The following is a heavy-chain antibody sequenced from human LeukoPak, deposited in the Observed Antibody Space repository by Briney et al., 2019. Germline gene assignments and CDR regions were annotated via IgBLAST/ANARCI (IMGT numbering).Heavy chain of an antibody. CDR3: ARDWQGNGAFDY. CDR2: ISAYNGNT. CDR1: GYTFTSYG. D-gene: IGHD1-26*01. J-gene: IGHJ4*02. Sequence: SVQVSCKASGYTFTSYGISWVRQAPGQGLEWMGWISAYNGNTNYAQKLQGRVTMTTDTSTSTAYMELRSLRSDDTAVYYCARDWQGNGAFDYWGQGTLVTVSS. V-gene: IGHV1-18*01.